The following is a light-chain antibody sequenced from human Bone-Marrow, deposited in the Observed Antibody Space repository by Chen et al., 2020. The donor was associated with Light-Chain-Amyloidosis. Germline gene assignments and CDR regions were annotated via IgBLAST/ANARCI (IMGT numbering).Light chain of an antibody. CDR3: QQYGSSPWT. Sequence: EIVLTQSPGTLSLSPGERATLSCGASQSVSSRFFAWYQQKPGQAPRLLIYGVSSRATGIPDRVSGSGSGTDFTLTIRRLEPEDFAVYYCQQYGSSPWTFGQGTKVEIK. J-gene: IGKJ1*01. CDR1: QSVSSRF. V-gene: IGKV3-20*01. CDR2: GVS.